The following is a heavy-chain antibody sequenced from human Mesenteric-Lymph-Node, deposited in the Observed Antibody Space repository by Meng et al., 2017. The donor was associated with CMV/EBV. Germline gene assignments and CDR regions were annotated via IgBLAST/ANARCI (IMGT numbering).Heavy chain of an antibody. J-gene: IGHJ4*02. Sequence: GESLKISCKTSGYTFTSYDIHWVRQATGQGLEWMGWMNTNTGNTGYSEKFQGRVSMTRNTPLDTAYMELSSLRSDDTAVYYCARSGERGEAVAGNFWGQGTLVTVSS. D-gene: IGHD6-19*01. CDR1: GYTFTSYD. CDR3: ARSGERGEAVAGNF. V-gene: IGHV1-8*01. CDR2: MNTNTGNT.